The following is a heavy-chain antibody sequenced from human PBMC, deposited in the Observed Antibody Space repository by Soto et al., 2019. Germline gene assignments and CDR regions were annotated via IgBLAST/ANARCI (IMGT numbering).Heavy chain of an antibody. V-gene: IGHV3-15*07. J-gene: IGHJ4*02. Sequence: EVQLVESGGDLVKPGGSLRLSCAASGFSFSDAHMSWVRQAPGKGLEWVGRIKSNIDGGTTDYAAPVKGRFTISRDDSKNTLYLQMNSLKTEDTGIYYCATEPYYYDRSGYDTWGQGTLVTVSS. D-gene: IGHD3-22*01. CDR3: ATEPYYYDRSGYDT. CDR1: GFSFSDAH. CDR2: IKSNIDGGTT.